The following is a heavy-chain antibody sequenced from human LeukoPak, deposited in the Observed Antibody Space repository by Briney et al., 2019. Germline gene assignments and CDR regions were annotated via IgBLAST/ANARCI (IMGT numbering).Heavy chain of an antibody. Sequence: GGSLRLSCAASGFTFSSYWMSWVRQAPGKGLEWVANIKQDGSEKYYVDSVKGRFTISRDNAKNSLYLQMNSLRAEDTAVYYCARGYERWLQLGYFDYWGQGTLVTVSS. V-gene: IGHV3-7*04. CDR1: GFTFSSYW. CDR3: ARGYERWLQLGYFDY. D-gene: IGHD5-24*01. J-gene: IGHJ4*02. CDR2: IKQDGSEK.